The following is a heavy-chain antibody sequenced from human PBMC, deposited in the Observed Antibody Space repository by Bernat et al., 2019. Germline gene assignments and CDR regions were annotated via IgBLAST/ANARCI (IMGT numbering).Heavy chain of an antibody. CDR2: INDVGSHI. D-gene: IGHD2-8*01. V-gene: IGHV3-21*05. CDR3: ARDELVYASSSYMDF. Sequence: EVQLVESGGGLVKPGESLRLSCAASGFTFSTYGMNWVRQAPGKGLEWISYINDVGSHIYYADSVRGRFTITRDNAKNSLYLQMNSLRDEDTAVYSCARDELVYASSSYMDFWGKGASVTVSS. CDR1: GFTFSTYG. J-gene: IGHJ6*03.